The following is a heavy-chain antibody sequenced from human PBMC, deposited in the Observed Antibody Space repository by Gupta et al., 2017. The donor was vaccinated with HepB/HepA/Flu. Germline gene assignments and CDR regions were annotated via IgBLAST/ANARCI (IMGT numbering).Heavy chain of an antibody. V-gene: IGHV3-30*18. J-gene: IGHJ4*02. CDR3: AKDDGGNSYLY. D-gene: IGHD4-23*01. Sequence: QVQLVQSGGGGVQPGTSLRLSCAVSGFPFSNYGLHWVRQAPGKGLEWVAVISYDGSKKLYVDSVKGRFIISRDNSKNTLYLQMNNLRAEDTAVYYCAKDDGGNSYLYWGQGSLVTVSS. CDR2: ISYDGSKK. CDR1: GFPFSNYG.